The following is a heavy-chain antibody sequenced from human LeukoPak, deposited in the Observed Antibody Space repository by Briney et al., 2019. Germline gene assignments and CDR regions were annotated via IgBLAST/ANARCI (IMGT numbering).Heavy chain of an antibody. J-gene: IGHJ3*01. CDR2: IYYSGST. CDR3: ARGHDFWSGYF. CDR1: GFTFSSYA. Sequence: LRLSCAASGFTFSSYAMSWVRQPPGKGLEWIGYIYYSGSTYYNPSLKSRVTISVDTSKNQFSLKLNSVTAADTAVYYCARGHDFWSGYFWGQGTMVTVSS. D-gene: IGHD3-3*01. V-gene: IGHV4-30-4*08.